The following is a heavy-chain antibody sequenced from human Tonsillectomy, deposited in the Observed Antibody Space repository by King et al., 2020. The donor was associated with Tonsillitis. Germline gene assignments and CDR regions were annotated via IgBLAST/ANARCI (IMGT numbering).Heavy chain of an antibody. D-gene: IGHD3-22*01. CDR1: GFAFSSSA. J-gene: IGHJ6*02. CDR2: ISYDGSNK. CDR3: ARADAYDSSGYFDYYYYYGMDV. Sequence: VQLVESGGGVVQPGRSLRLSCAASGFAFSSSAMHWVRQAPGKGLEWVAVISYDGSNKYYADSVKGRFTISRDNYKNTLYLQMNSLRAEDTAVYYCARADAYDSSGYFDYYYYYGMDVWGQGTTVTVSS. V-gene: IGHV3-30-3*01.